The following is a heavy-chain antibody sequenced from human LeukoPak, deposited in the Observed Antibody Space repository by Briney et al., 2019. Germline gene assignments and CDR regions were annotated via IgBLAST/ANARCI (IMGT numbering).Heavy chain of an antibody. CDR2: ISSSGSSI. Sequence: GGSLRLSCAASGLTFSSYEMNWVRQAPGKGREWVSYISSSGSSIYYADSVKGRFTISRDNAKKSLYLQMHSLRAEDTAVYYCARDSHKFDSSGYYPDAFDIWGQGTMVTVSS. CDR3: ARDSHKFDSSGYYPDAFDI. V-gene: IGHV3-48*03. D-gene: IGHD3-22*01. CDR1: GLTFSSYE. J-gene: IGHJ3*02.